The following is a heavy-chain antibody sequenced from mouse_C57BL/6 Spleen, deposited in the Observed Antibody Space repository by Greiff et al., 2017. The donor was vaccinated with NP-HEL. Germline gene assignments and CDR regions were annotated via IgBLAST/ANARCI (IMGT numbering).Heavy chain of an antibody. V-gene: IGHV1-72*01. CDR2: IDPNSGGT. J-gene: IGHJ1*03. CDR1: GYTFTSYW. D-gene: IGHD1-1*01. Sequence: QVQLKQPGAELVKPGASVKLSCKASGYTFTSYWMHWVKQRPGRGLEWIGRIDPNSGGTKYNEKFKSKATLTVDKPSSTAYMQLSSLTSEDSAVYYCAREGGSSYGYFDVWGTGTTVTVSS. CDR3: AREGGSSYGYFDV.